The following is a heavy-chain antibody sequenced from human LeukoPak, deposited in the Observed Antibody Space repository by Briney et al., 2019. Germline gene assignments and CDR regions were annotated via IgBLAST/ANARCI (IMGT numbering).Heavy chain of an antibody. CDR1: GVSISSYY. CDR3: ARVGYYDFWSGGPMDV. D-gene: IGHD3-3*01. CDR2: IYYSGST. V-gene: IGHV4-59*01. J-gene: IGHJ6*02. Sequence: KSSETLSLTCTVSGVSISSYYWSWIRQPPGKGLEWIGYIYYSGSTNYNPSPKSRVTISVDTSKNQFSLKLSSVTAADTAVYYCARVGYYDFWSGGPMDVWGQGTTVTVSS.